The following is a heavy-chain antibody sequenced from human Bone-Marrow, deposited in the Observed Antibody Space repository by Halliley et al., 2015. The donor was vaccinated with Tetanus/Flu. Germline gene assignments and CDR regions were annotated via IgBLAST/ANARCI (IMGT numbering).Heavy chain of an antibody. V-gene: IGHV3-30*03. J-gene: IGHJ6*02. CDR3: VRTPQSSGWAGEGMDV. CDR2: SSDDGTTE. Sequence: SLRLSCVASGFRFGDCGMHWVRQAPGKGLEWVASSSDDGTTENYADSVKGRFIISRDNSKNTLSLQMNSLRHEDTAVFFCVRTPQSSGWAGEGMDVWGQGTTVTVSS. D-gene: IGHD6-19*01. CDR1: GFRFGDCG.